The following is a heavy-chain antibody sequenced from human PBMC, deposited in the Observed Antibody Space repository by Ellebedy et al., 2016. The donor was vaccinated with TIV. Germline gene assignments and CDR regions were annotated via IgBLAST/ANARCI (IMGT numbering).Heavy chain of an antibody. D-gene: IGHD2-15*01. Sequence: GESLKISCAASGFTFKNAWMSWVRQAPGKGLEWVANIKQDGSEKEYVDSVEGRFTISRDNAKNSVYLQMSSLRAEDTAVYYCVREGIGGFDHWGQGSLVTVSS. J-gene: IGHJ4*02. CDR3: VREGIGGFDH. CDR1: GFTFKNAW. V-gene: IGHV3-7*01. CDR2: IKQDGSEK.